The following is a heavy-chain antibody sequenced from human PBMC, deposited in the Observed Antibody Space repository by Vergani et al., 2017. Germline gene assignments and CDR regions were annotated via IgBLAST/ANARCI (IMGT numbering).Heavy chain of an antibody. D-gene: IGHD3-10*01. J-gene: IGHJ5*02. CDR3: ARAYGSGSYYESWFDP. CDR2: IYWDDDN. V-gene: IGHV2-5*02. CDR1: GFSLSTRGVG. Sequence: QITLKESGPTLVKPTQPLTLTCTFSGFSLSTRGVGVGWIRQPPGKALEWLELIYWDDDNRYSPSLKSRLTITKDTSKNQVVLTMTNMDPVDTATYYCARAYGSGSYYESWFDPWGQGTLVTVSS.